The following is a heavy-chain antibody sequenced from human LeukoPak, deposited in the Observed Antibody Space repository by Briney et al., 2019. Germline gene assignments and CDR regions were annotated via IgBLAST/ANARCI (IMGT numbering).Heavy chain of an antibody. Sequence: GRSLRLSCAASGFTFDDYAMHWVRQAPGKGLEWVSGISWNGGTIGYADSVKGRFTISRDNAKSSLYLQMNSLRAEDMALYYCAKADTAMVTSAFDIWGQGTMVTVSS. V-gene: IGHV3-9*03. J-gene: IGHJ3*02. D-gene: IGHD5-18*01. CDR2: ISWNGGTI. CDR3: AKADTAMVTSAFDI. CDR1: GFTFDDYA.